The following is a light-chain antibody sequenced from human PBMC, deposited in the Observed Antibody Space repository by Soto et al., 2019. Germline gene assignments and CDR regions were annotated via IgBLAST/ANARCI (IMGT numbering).Light chain of an antibody. J-gene: IGKJ4*01. CDR2: LAS. CDR1: QGVDNY. Sequence: QMTQSPSSVSASVGDTVTFTCRASQGVDNYVAWYQLKPGRAPKLLVYLASTLQSGVPSRFSGSGSGTDFTLTISSLQPEDFATYFCQQGYDIPLTFGRGTKVEI. CDR3: QQGYDIPLT. V-gene: IGKV1D-12*01.